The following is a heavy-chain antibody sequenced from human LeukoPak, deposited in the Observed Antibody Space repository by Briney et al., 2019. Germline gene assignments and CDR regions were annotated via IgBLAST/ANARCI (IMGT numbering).Heavy chain of an antibody. V-gene: IGHV4-34*01. CDR1: GGPFSGYY. CDR2: INHSGST. Sequence: PSETLSLTCAVYGGPFSGYYWSWIRQPPGKGLEWIGEINHSGSTNYNPSLKSRVTISVDTSKNQFSLKLSSVTAADTAVYYCASSWFAVAGSETNWFDPWGQGTLVTVSS. J-gene: IGHJ5*02. D-gene: IGHD6-19*01. CDR3: ASSWFAVAGSETNWFDP.